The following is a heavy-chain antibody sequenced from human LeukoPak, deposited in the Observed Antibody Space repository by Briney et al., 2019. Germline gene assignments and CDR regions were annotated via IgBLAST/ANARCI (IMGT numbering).Heavy chain of an antibody. J-gene: IGHJ3*02. Sequence: ASVKVSCKASGYTFTGYYMHWVRQAPGLGLEWMGWINPNSGGTNYAQKFQGRVTMTRDTSISTAYMELSRLRSDDTAVYYCARDWRAVAADPEAFDIWGQGTMVTVSS. D-gene: IGHD6-19*01. CDR2: INPNSGGT. CDR3: ARDWRAVAADPEAFDI. CDR1: GYTFTGYY. V-gene: IGHV1-2*02.